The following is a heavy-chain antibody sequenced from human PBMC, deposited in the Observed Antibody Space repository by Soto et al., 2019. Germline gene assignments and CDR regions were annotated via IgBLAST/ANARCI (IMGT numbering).Heavy chain of an antibody. CDR2: INHSGST. V-gene: IGHV4-34*01. Sequence: QVQLQQWGAGLSKPSETLSLTCAVYGGSFSGYYWSWIRQPPGKGLEWIGEINHSGSTNYNPSLKGRVTISVDTSKNQFSLKLSSVTAADTAVYYCALDSGYLDYWGQGTLVTVSS. J-gene: IGHJ4*02. CDR3: ALDSGYLDY. D-gene: IGHD3-22*01. CDR1: GGSFSGYY.